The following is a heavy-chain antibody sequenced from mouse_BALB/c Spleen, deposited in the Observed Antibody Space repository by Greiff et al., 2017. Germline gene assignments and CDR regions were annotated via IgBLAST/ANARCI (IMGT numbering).Heavy chain of an antibody. CDR1: GYSFTGYF. V-gene: IGHV1-20*02. Sequence: VQLKQSGPELVKPGASVKISCKASGYSFTGYFMNWVMQSHGKSLEWIGRINPYNGDTFYNQKFKGKATLTVDKSSSTAHMELRSLASEDSAVYYCARSYYRYDDAYWGQGTLVTVSA. CDR2: INPYNGDT. D-gene: IGHD2-14*01. J-gene: IGHJ3*01. CDR3: ARSYYRYDDAY.